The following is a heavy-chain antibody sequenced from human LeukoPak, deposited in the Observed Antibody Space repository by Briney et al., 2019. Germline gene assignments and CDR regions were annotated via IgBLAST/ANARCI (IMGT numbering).Heavy chain of an antibody. J-gene: IGHJ4*02. CDR1: GGSISSYY. CDR2: IYYSGST. Sequence: SETLSLTCTVSGGSISSYYWSWIRLPPGKGLEWIGYIYYSGSTNYNPSLKSRVTISVDTSKNQFSLKLSSVTAADTAVYYCARASGDYYDSSGYFIDYWGQGTLVTVSS. CDR3: ARASGDYYDSSGYFIDY. D-gene: IGHD3-22*01. V-gene: IGHV4-59*01.